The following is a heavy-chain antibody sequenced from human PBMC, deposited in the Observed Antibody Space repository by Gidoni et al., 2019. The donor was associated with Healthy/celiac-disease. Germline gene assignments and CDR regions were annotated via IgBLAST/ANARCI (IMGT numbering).Heavy chain of an antibody. CDR1: GGSISSYY. CDR3: AREGWDRRGAFDI. Sequence: QVQLQESGPGLVKPSATLSLTATVSGGSISSYYWSWIRQPAGKGLEWIGSIYTSGSTNYNPSLKSRVTMSVDTSKNQFSLKLSSVTAADTAVYYCAREGWDRRGAFDIWGQGTMVTVSS. V-gene: IGHV4-4*07. D-gene: IGHD1-26*01. J-gene: IGHJ3*02. CDR2: IYTSGST.